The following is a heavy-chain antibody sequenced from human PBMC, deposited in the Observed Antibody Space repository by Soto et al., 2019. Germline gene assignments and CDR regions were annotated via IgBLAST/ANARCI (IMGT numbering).Heavy chain of an antibody. Sequence: GTSVKVSCPDSGYTFTSYYMHCVRKDPGPGLEWMGILNPSGGSTSYAQKFQGRVNMTRDTSTSTVYMELSSLRSEDPAVYYCARDLGIAVVSAANHVGSFDYWG. V-gene: IGHV1-46*01. CDR1: GYTFTSYY. J-gene: IGHJ4*01. D-gene: IGHD2-2*03. CDR3: ARDLGIAVVSAANHVGSFDY. CDR2: LNPSGGST.